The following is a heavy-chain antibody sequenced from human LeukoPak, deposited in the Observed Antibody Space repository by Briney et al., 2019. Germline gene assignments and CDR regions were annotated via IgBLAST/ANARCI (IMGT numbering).Heavy chain of an antibody. D-gene: IGHD5-12*01. Sequence: GESLKISCKASGYNFNNYCIGWVRQMPGKGLEWVGFIYPADSETAYSPSFQGQVTISADRSISTAYLQWSSLKASDTAMYYCARPTGGGYDPFDSWGQGTLVTVS. CDR2: IYPADSET. CDR1: GYNFNNYC. V-gene: IGHV5-51*01. J-gene: IGHJ4*02. CDR3: ARPTGGGYDPFDS.